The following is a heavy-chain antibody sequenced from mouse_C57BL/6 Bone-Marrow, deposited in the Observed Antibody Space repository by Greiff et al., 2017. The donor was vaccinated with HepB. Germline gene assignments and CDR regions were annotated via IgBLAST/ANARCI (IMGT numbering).Heavy chain of an antibody. V-gene: IGHV5-2*03. CDR1: EYEFPSHD. J-gene: IGHJ2*01. D-gene: IGHD1-1*01. Sequence: VKLEESGGGLVQPGESLKLSCESNEYEFPSHDMSWVRKTPEKRLELVAAINSDGGSTYYPDTMERRFIISRDNTKKTLYLQMSSLRSEDTALYYCARRGPTVVAPDYWGQGTTLTVSS. CDR3: ARRGPTVVAPDY. CDR2: INSDGGST.